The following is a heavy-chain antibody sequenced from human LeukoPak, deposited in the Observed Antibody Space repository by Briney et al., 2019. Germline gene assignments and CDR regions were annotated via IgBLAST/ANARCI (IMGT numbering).Heavy chain of an antibody. CDR3: AKSNGYCSGGNCYSNY. V-gene: IGHV3-30*18. Sequence: GGSLRLSCAASGFTFSDYGMHWIRQAPGKGLEWVAVISYDGRNQYYADSAKGRFTISRDSSKNTLYLQMNSLRAEDTAVYHCAKSNGYCSGGNCYSNYWGQGTLVTVSS. J-gene: IGHJ4*02. CDR1: GFTFSDYG. D-gene: IGHD2-15*01. CDR2: ISYDGRNQ.